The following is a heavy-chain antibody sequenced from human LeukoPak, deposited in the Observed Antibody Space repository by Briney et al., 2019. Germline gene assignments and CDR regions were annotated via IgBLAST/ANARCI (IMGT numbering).Heavy chain of an antibody. Sequence: PSETLSLTCGVYGGSFSGFYWAWIRQPPGKGLEWIGEVNHNGSSNYNPSLKSRVTISTDTSKNQFSLKLSSVTAADTAMYFCARGLRALFFRDYIWYFDLWGRGTPVTVSS. V-gene: IGHV4-34*01. D-gene: IGHD4-11*01. CDR3: ARGLRALFFRDYIWYFDL. J-gene: IGHJ2*01. CDR1: GGSFSGFY. CDR2: VNHNGSS.